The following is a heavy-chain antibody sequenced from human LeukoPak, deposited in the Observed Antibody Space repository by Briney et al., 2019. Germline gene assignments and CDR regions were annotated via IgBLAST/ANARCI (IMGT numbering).Heavy chain of an antibody. Sequence: ASVKVSCKASGYTFTGNYIHWVQQAPGQGVERMGWISAYNGNTNYAQKLQGRVTMTTDTSTSTAYMELRSLRSDDTAVYYCARDLSGGNPFDYWGQGTLVTVSS. V-gene: IGHV1-18*04. J-gene: IGHJ4*02. CDR1: GYTFTGNY. D-gene: IGHD2-15*01. CDR2: ISAYNGNT. CDR3: ARDLSGGNPFDY.